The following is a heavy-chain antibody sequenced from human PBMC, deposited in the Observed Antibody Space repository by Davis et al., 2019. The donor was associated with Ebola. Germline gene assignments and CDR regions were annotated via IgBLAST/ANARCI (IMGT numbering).Heavy chain of an antibody. Sequence: MPSETLSLTCTVSGGSISSSSYYWGWIRQPPGKGLEWIGEINHSGSTSYNPSLKSRVTISVDTSKNQFSLKLSSVTAADTAVYYCVSRGDFWSGPYGMDVWGQGTTVTVSS. CDR3: VSRGDFWSGPYGMDV. V-gene: IGHV4-39*07. CDR2: INHSGST. CDR1: GGSISSSSYY. J-gene: IGHJ6*02. D-gene: IGHD3-3*01.